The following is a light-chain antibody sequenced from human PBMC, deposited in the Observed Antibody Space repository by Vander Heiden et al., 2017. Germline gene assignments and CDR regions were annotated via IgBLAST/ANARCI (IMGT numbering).Light chain of an antibody. CDR3: QQYGGSPPYT. CDR2: GTS. CDR1: QSVSSNY. V-gene: IGKV3-20*01. Sequence: IGLTQSPGTLPLSPGERATLSCRASQSVSSNYLAWYQQKPGQAPRLLIYGTSSRATGIPDSFSGSGSGTDFTLTISRLEPEDFAVYYCQQYGGSPPYTFGQGTKLEIK. J-gene: IGKJ2*01.